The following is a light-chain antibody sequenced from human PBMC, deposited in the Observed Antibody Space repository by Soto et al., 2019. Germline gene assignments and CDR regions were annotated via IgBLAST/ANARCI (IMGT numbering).Light chain of an antibody. J-gene: IGLJ1*01. CDR3: SSYTDSSAFVV. V-gene: IGLV2-14*01. CDR1: SSDIGGYDY. Sequence: QSSLTQPASVSGSPGQSITLSCTGTSSDIGGYDYVSWYQQHPGKAPHLMISEVSNRPSGVSNRFSGSKSGNTASLTISGLQADDEADYYCSSYTDSSAFVVFGTGTKLTVL. CDR2: EVS.